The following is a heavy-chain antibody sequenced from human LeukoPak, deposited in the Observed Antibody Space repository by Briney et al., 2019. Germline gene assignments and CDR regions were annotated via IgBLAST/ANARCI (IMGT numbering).Heavy chain of an antibody. V-gene: IGHV1-69*06. CDR3: ATATNCTSTICDPLWTFDL. Sequence: SVKVSCKASGGTFSSYAISWVRQAPGQGLEWMGGIIPIFGTANYAQKFQGRVTITADKSTSTAYMELSSLRSEDTAVYYCATATNCTSTICDPLWTFDLWGQGTMVTVSS. CDR2: IIPIFGTA. CDR1: GGTFSSYA. D-gene: IGHD2-2*01. J-gene: IGHJ3*01.